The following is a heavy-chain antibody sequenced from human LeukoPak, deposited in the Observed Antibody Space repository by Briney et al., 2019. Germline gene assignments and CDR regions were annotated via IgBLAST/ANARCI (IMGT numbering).Heavy chain of an antibody. CDR2: IYSVGST. D-gene: IGHD6-19*01. J-gene: IGHJ1*01. Sequence: GGSLRLSCAASRFTVSSNYISLVRQAPGKGLEWVSVIYSVGSTYYADSVKGRFTISRDNSKNTLYLQINSLRAEDTAVYYCARDQPYSSGWILFQHWGQGTLVTVSS. CDR3: ARDQPYSSGWILFQH. CDR1: RFTVSSNY. V-gene: IGHV3-66*01.